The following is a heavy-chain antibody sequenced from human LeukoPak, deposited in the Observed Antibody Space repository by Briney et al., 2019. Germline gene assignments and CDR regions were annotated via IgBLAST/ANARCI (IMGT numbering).Heavy chain of an antibody. CDR3: ASLSYYYGSGSYTDY. CDR1: GGAFSSYA. J-gene: IGHJ4*02. D-gene: IGHD3-10*01. V-gene: IGHV1-69*04. CDR2: IIPILGIA. Sequence: VASVKVSCKASGGAFSSYAISWVRQAPGQGLEWMGRIIPILGIANYAQKFQGRVTITADKSTSTAYMELSSLRSEDTAVYYCASLSYYYGSGSYTDYWGQGTLVTVSS.